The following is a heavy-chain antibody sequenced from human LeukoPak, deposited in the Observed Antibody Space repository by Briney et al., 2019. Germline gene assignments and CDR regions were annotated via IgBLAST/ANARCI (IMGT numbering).Heavy chain of an antibody. Sequence: GSLRLSCAASGFTFSTYAMTWVRQAPGKGLEWVSSISPSAGDTFYADSVKGRFTISRVNSKRTLYLQMNSLRAEDTALYYCARVMFSSGWVGLDYWGQGTLVTVSS. CDR3: ARVMFSSGWVGLDY. CDR1: GFTFSTYA. CDR2: ISPSAGDT. V-gene: IGHV3-23*01. D-gene: IGHD6-19*01. J-gene: IGHJ4*02.